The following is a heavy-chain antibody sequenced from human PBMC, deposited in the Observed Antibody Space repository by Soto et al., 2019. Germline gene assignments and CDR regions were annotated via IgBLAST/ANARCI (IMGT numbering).Heavy chain of an antibody. CDR2: IFYGGHT. CDR1: GDFLTTYY. V-gene: IGHV4-59*01. J-gene: IGHJ4*02. CDR3: ARSPQYSSGWNGGFDY. Sequence: LALTCDVSGDFLTTYYWNCIRQSPVKGLEWIGYIFYGGHTNYNPSLRGRATISVDTSKNQFSLKLSSVTAADTAVYYCARSPQYSSGWNGGFDYWGQGTLVTVSS. D-gene: IGHD6-19*01.